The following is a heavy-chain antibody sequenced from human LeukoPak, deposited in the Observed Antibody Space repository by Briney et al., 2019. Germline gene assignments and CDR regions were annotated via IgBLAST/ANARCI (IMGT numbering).Heavy chain of an antibody. CDR1: GYTFTGYY. Sequence: ASVKVSCKPSGYTFTGYYIHWARQAPGQGLEWMGWINPDSGATNYAQEFQGRVTMTRDTSISTAYMEMSSLRRDDTAVFYCARGVQGYGPTLYYFDYWGQGTLVTVSS. J-gene: IGHJ4*02. D-gene: IGHD4-17*01. CDR3: ARGVQGYGPTLYYFDY. CDR2: INPDSGAT. V-gene: IGHV1-2*02.